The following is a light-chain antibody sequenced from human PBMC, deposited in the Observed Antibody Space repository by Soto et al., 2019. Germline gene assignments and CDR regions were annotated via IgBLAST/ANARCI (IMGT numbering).Light chain of an antibody. CDR1: QNIVNW. CDR3: QQYNTYSAT. J-gene: IGKJ5*01. Sequence: DIQMTQSPSTLSPSVGDRVTITCRASQNIVNWLAWYQQKPGKAPKILIYGASTLERGVPSRFSGSRSGTEFTLTITHLQPDDSATYYCQQYNTYSATFGQGTRLEIK. CDR2: GAS. V-gene: IGKV1-5*01.